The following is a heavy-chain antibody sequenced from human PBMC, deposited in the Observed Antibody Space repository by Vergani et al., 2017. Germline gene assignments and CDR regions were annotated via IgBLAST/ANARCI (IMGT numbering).Heavy chain of an antibody. D-gene: IGHD3-3*01. CDR3: ARGTFGNKYYDFWSGYFDY. J-gene: IGHJ4*02. CDR2: ISGSGGST. Sequence: EVQLLESGGGLVQPGGSLRLSCAASGFTFSSYAMSWVRQAPGKGLEWVSAISGSGGSTYYADSVKGRFTISRDNSKNTLYLQMNSLRAEDTAVYYCARGTFGNKYYDFWSGYFDYWGQGTLVTVCS. V-gene: IGHV3-23*01. CDR1: GFTFSSYA.